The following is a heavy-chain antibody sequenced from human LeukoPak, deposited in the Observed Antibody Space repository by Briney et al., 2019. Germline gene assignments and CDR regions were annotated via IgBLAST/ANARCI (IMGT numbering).Heavy chain of an antibody. CDR3: ARLKNDFRSGRFDY. Sequence: GGSLRLSCAASGFTFSSYWMSWVRQAPGKGLEWVANIKQDGSEKYYVDSVKGRFTISRDNAKNSLYLQMNSLRAEDTAVYYCARLKNDFRSGRFDYWGQGTLVTVSS. CDR1: GFTFSSYW. J-gene: IGHJ4*02. D-gene: IGHD3-3*01. CDR2: IKQDGSEK. V-gene: IGHV3-7*01.